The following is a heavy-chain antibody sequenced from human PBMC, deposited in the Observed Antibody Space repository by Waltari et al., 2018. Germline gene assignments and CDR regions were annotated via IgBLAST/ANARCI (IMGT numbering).Heavy chain of an antibody. J-gene: IGHJ1*01. V-gene: IGHV1-8*01. CDR1: GYTFTSYD. CDR2: MNPNSGNT. Sequence: QVQLVQSGAEVKKPGASVKVSCKASGYTFTSYDINWVRQATGQGLEWMGWMNPNSGNTGYAQKCQGRVTMTRNTSISTAYMELSSLRSEDTAVYYCARGGDYYDSSGYYTFQHWGQGTLVTVSS. D-gene: IGHD3-22*01. CDR3: ARGGDYYDSSGYYTFQH.